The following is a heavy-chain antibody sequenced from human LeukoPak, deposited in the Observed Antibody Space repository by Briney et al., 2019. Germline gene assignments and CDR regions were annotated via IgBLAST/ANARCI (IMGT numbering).Heavy chain of an antibody. Sequence: GGSLRLSCTASGFTFSSYWMTWVRQAPGKGLEWVANIKQDGSESYYVDSVEGRFTVSRDNAKNSLYLQMNSLRAEDTAVYYCARGGRTMNDYWGQGSLVTVSS. D-gene: IGHD1/OR15-1a*01. J-gene: IGHJ4*02. V-gene: IGHV3-7*01. CDR3: ARGGRTMNDY. CDR2: IKQDGSES. CDR1: GFTFSSYW.